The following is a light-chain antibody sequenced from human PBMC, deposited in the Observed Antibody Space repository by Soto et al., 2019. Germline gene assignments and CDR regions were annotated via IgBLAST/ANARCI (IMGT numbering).Light chain of an antibody. Sequence: QSVLTQPASVSGSPGQSITISCTGTSSDVGGYKYVSWYQQHPGKVPKLLIYDVSNRPSGVSNRFSGSKSGNTASLTISGLQAEDEADYYCSSYTTSSALIFGGGTKVTVL. CDR2: DVS. J-gene: IGLJ2*01. CDR3: SSYTTSSALI. CDR1: SSDVGGYKY. V-gene: IGLV2-14*03.